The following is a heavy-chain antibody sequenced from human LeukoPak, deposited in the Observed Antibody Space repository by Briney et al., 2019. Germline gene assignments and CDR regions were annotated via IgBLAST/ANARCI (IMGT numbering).Heavy chain of an antibody. Sequence: PGGSLRLSCAASGFTFSNYWLTWVRQAPGQGLEWVANIKQDGSEKHYVDSVKGRFTISRDNAKNSLYLQMNSLRAEDTAVYYWARNRKSAYWGQGPRVTVSS. CDR1: GFTFSNYW. V-gene: IGHV3-7*01. D-gene: IGHD1-14*01. CDR3: ARNRKSAY. J-gene: IGHJ4*02. CDR2: IKQDGSEK.